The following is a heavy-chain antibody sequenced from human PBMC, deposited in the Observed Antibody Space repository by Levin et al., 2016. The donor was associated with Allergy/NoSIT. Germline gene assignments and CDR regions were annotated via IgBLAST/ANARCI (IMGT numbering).Heavy chain of an antibody. J-gene: IGHJ6*03. D-gene: IGHD3-3*01. CDR1: GFTFSSYG. V-gene: IGHV3-33*01. CDR2: IWYDGSNK. CDR3: ARAYYDFWSGENYYYYYMDV. Sequence: GGSLRLSCAASGFTFSSYGMHWVRQAPGKGLEWVAVIWYDGSNKYYADSVKGRFTISRDNSKNTLYLQMNSLRAEDTAVYYCARAYYDFWSGENYYYYYMDVWGKGTTVTVSS.